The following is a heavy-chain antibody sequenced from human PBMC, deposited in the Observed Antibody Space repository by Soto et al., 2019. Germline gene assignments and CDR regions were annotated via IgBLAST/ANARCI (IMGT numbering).Heavy chain of an antibody. CDR1: GESFGGNY. V-gene: IGHV4-34*01. CDR3: ARGNFYYGMDV. CDR2: FSDSGST. J-gene: IGHJ6*02. Sequence: SETLSLTCAAYGESFGGNYWSWIRQPPGKGLEWIGEFSDSGSTNYNPSLKSRVTISEDMSKSQFSLKLSSVTAADTAVYYCARGNFYYGMDVWGQGTTVTVSS.